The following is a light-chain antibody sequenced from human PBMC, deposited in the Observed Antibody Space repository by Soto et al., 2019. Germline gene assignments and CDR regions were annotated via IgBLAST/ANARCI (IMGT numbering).Light chain of an antibody. Sequence: SYELTQPPSVAVAPGKTARITCGGNNIGSKSVHWYQQKPGQAPVLVIYYDSDRPSGIPERFSGSNSENTATLTISSVEAGYEAEYYCQVWDSSSDVVFGGGTKLTVL. V-gene: IGLV3-21*04. CDR1: NIGSKS. J-gene: IGLJ2*01. CDR3: QVWDSSSDVV. CDR2: YDS.